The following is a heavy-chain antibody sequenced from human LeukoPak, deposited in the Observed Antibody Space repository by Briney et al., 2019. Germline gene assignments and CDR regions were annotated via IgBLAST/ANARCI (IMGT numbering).Heavy chain of an antibody. CDR3: ARGEGYSGNWYPYFDY. D-gene: IGHD1-26*01. V-gene: IGHV4-30-2*01. J-gene: IGHJ4*02. CDR1: GGSISSGGYS. CDR2: IYHSGST. Sequence: SQTLSLTCAVSGGSISSGGYSWSWIRQPPGKGLEWIGYIYHSGSTYYNPSLKSRVTISVDTSKSQFSLRLSSVTAADTAVYYCARGEGYSGNWYPYFDYWGQGALVTVSS.